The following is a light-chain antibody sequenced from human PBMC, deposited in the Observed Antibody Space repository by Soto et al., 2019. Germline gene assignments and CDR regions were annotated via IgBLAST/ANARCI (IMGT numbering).Light chain of an antibody. CDR2: AAS. V-gene: IGKV1-39*01. CDR1: QSVGTY. Sequence: DIQMTQAPSSLSASVGDRVTITCRASQSVGTYLNWYQQKPGKAPNLLIYAASSLRSGVPSRFRGSGSGTDFTLTISSLEAEDFATYYCQESYSSPRGTFGPGTKVDIK. J-gene: IGKJ3*01. CDR3: QESYSSPRGT.